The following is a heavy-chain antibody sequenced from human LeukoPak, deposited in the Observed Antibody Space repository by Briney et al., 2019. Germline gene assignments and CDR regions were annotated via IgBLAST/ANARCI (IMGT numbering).Heavy chain of an antibody. CDR2: IYYSGST. D-gene: IGHD3-22*01. CDR3: ARVFPRGYYDSRNKAFDI. V-gene: IGHV4-39*01. CDR1: GGSISSSSYY. J-gene: IGHJ3*02. Sequence: SETLSLTRTVSGGSISSSSYYWGWIRQPPGKGLEWIGSIYYSGSTYYNPSLKSRVTISVDTSKNQFSLKLSSVTAADTAVYYCARVFPRGYYDSRNKAFDIWGQGTMVTVSS.